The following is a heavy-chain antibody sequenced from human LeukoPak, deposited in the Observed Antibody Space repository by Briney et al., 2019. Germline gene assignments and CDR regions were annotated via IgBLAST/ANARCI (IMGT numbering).Heavy chain of an antibody. CDR3: ARVLGATLFDY. J-gene: IGHJ4*02. CDR1: GGSISSSSYY. Sequence: SETLSLTCTVSGGSISSSSYYWGWIRQPPGKGLEWIGSIYYSGSTCYNPSLKSRVTISVDTSKNQFSLKLSSVTAADTAVYYCARVLGATLFDYWGQGTLVTVSS. V-gene: IGHV4-39*07. CDR2: IYYSGST. D-gene: IGHD1-26*01.